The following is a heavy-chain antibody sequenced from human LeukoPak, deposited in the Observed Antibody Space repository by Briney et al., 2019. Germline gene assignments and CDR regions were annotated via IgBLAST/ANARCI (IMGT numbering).Heavy chain of an antibody. CDR3: ARVHSSSWYGLDYFDY. D-gene: IGHD6-13*01. J-gene: IGHJ4*02. Sequence: ASVKVSCKASGYTFTGYYMHWVRQAPGQGLEWMGWINPNSGGTNYAQKLQGRVTMTTDTSTSTAYMELRSLRSDDTAVYYCARVHSSSWYGLDYFDYWGQGTLVTVSS. CDR1: GYTFTGYY. CDR2: INPNSGGT. V-gene: IGHV1-2*02.